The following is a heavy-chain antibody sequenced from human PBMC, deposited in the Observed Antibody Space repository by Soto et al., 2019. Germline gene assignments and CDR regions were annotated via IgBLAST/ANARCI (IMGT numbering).Heavy chain of an antibody. D-gene: IGHD2-21*02. CDR3: ARSIVVVTALDY. CDR2: INAGNGNT. J-gene: IGHJ4*02. V-gene: IGHV1-3*01. CDR1: GYTFTSYD. Sequence: GASVKVSCKASGYTFTSYDINWVRQATGQRLEWMGWINAGNGNTKYSQKFQGRVTITRDTSASTAYMELSSLRSEDTAVYYCARSIVVVTALDYWGQGTPVTVSS.